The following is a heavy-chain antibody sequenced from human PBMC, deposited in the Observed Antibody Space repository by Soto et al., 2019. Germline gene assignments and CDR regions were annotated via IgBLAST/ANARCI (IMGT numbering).Heavy chain of an antibody. V-gene: IGHV4-28*01. D-gene: IGHD2-2*01. CDR2: IYYSGST. CDR1: GYSISSSKW. Sequence: SETLSLTCAVSGYSISSSKWWGWIRQPPGKGLEWIGYIYYSGSTYYNPSLKSRVTMSVGTSKNQFSLKLSSVTAVDTAVYYCARTGDCSSTSCYAFYYYGMDVWGQGTTVTVSS. CDR3: ARTGDCSSTSCYAFYYYGMDV. J-gene: IGHJ6*01.